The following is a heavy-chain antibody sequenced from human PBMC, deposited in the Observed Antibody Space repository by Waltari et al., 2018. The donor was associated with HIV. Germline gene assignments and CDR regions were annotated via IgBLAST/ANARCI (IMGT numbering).Heavy chain of an antibody. D-gene: IGHD4-17*01. J-gene: IGHJ3*02. CDR2: IRCDGSTT. CDR3: ARENTMTYYDALDI. V-gene: IGHV3-74*01. Sequence: EVQLVESGGGLVQPGGSLRLSCAASGFTFRSYWMHWVRQAPGKGLLWVSCIRCDGSTTNYADSVKGRLPISRDNAKNTLYLQMNSLRADDTAVYYCARENTMTYYDALDIWGQGTMVTVSS. CDR1: GFTFRSYW.